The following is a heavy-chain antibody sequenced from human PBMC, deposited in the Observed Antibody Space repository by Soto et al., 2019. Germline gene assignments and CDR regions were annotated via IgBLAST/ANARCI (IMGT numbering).Heavy chain of an antibody. D-gene: IGHD3-22*01. CDR1: GFTFSSYG. J-gene: IGHJ6*02. CDR2: IWYDGSNK. CDR3: ARGLYYYDSSGYYYYGMDV. Sequence: QVQLAESGGGVVQPGRSLRLSCAASGFTFSSYGMHWVRQAPGKGLEWVAVIWYDGSNKYYADSVKGRFTISRDNSKNTLYLQMNSLRAEDTAVYYCARGLYYYDSSGYYYYGMDVWGQGTTVTVSS. V-gene: IGHV3-33*01.